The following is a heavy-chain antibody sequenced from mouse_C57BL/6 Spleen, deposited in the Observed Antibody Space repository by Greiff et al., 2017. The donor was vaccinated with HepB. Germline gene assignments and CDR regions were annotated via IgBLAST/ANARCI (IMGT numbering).Heavy chain of an antibody. CDR2: ISDGGSYT. Sequence: EVMLVESGGGLVKPGGSLKLSCAASGFTFSSYAMSWVRQTPEKRLEWVATISDGGSYTYYPDNVKGRFTISRDNAKNNLYLQMSHLKSEDTAMYYCARDPWDVGRYYLDYWGQGTTLTVSS. CDR3: ARDPWDVGRYYLDY. D-gene: IGHD4-1*01. J-gene: IGHJ2*01. V-gene: IGHV5-4*01. CDR1: GFTFSSYA.